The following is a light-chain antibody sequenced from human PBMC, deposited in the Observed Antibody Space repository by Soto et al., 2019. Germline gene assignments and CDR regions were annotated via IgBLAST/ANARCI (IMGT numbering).Light chain of an antibody. J-gene: IGLJ1*01. Sequence: QSVLTQPPSVSGAPGQRVTISCTGSSSNIGAGYDVHWYQQLPGTAPKLLIYANSNRPSGVPDRFSGSKSGTSASLAITGLRAEDEADYYCQSYDSSLSGSKVFGTGTKLTVL. CDR3: QSYDSSLSGSKV. V-gene: IGLV1-40*01. CDR2: ANS. CDR1: SSNIGAGYD.